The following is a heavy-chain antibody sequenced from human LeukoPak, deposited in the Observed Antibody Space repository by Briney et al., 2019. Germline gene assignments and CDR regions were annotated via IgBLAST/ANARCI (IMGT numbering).Heavy chain of an antibody. V-gene: IGHV4-30-2*01. CDR1: GDSISSGDYS. D-gene: IGHD3-10*01. J-gene: IGHJ5*02. Sequence: SQTLSLTCAVSGDSISSGDYSWSWIRQPSGKGLEWIGYIFHSGSSYYDPSLKSRVTISVDKSKDQFSLRLTSVTAADTAVYYCARELWFVNAPGSWFDPWGQGTLVTVSS. CDR2: IFHSGSS. CDR3: ARELWFVNAPGSWFDP.